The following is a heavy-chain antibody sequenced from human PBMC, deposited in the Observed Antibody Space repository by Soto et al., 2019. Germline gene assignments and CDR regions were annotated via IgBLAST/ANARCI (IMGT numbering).Heavy chain of an antibody. CDR3: AREYYGTTTWIDH. Sequence: QVQLVQSAPEVKRPGDSVEVSCKTSGYTFTSYPYSWVRQAPGQGLEWMGWVNSYDGTTKVAQQFRDRITLTADKSAATLFLKMTRLTSDDTAVYYCAREYYGTTTWIDHWDQGTLVAVSS. CDR1: GYTFTSYP. V-gene: IGHV1-18*04. D-gene: IGHD4-17*01. J-gene: IGHJ5*02. CDR2: VNSYDGTT.